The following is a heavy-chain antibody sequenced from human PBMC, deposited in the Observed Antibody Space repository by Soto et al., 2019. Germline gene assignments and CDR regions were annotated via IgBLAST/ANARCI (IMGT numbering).Heavy chain of an antibody. Sequence: GGSLRLSCAASGFTFDDDSMHWVRQRPGKGLEWVCLISWDGRSTYYEDSVRGRFTISRDDSKNSLYLQMNGLKNEDTALYYCAKVRLRYHFFDLDVWGQGTTVTVSS. CDR3: AKVRLRYHFFDLDV. CDR2: ISWDGRST. J-gene: IGHJ6*02. CDR1: GFTFDDDS. D-gene: IGHD4-17*01. V-gene: IGHV3-43*01.